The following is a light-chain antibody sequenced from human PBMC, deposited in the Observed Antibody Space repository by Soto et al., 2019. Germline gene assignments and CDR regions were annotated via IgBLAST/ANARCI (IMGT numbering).Light chain of an antibody. CDR1: MRNVGAYNL. V-gene: IGLV2-14*01. CDR2: EVR. CDR3: SSYTSKSSLI. Sequence: QSALTQPASVSGSPGQSITISCAGTMRNVGAYNLVSWYQQHPGRAPQLIIYEVRNRPSGISFRFSGSKSGNTASLTISGLQAEDEADYYCSSYTSKSSLIFGGGTKVTVL. J-gene: IGLJ2*01.